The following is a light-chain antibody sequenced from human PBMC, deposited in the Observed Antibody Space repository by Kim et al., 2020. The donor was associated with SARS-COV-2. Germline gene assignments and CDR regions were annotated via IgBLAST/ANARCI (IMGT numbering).Light chain of an antibody. CDR2: RNN. J-gene: IGLJ2*01. V-gene: IGLV10-54*01. CDR1: SDSVGSQG. Sequence: QTDATTCTGSSDSVGSQGATWRRQLRGHAPKVVSFRNNNRPSGVAEGFSASRAGNTASLTITGLQPEDEAEYDCSGWGGSLTAGVFGGGTQLTVL. CDR3: SGWGGSLTAGV.